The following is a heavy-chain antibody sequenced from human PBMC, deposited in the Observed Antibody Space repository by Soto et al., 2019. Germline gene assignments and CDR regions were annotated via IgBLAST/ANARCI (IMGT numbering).Heavy chain of an antibody. J-gene: IGHJ6*03. D-gene: IGHD3-16*02. V-gene: IGHV3-23*01. CDR3: AKEYYDYIWGSYRPVGYYMDV. CDR1: GCTFSSYA. CDR2: ISGSGGST. Sequence: GGSLRLSCAASGCTFSSYARSWVRQAPGKGLEWVSAISGSGGSTYYADSVKGRFTISRDNSKNTLYLQMNSLRAEDTAVYYCAKEYYDYIWGSYRPVGYYMDVWGKGTTVTISS.